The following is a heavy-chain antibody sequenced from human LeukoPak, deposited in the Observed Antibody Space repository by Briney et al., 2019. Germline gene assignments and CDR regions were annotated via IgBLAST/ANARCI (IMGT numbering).Heavy chain of an antibody. CDR2: ISGSGGST. D-gene: IGHD3-3*01. Sequence: AGGSLRLSCAASGFTFSSYAMSWVRQAPGKGLEWVSAISGSGGSTYYADSVKGRFTISRDNSKNTLYLQMNSLRAEDTAVYYCAKDSSRTIFGVVIIRGSHFDYWGQGTLVTVSS. J-gene: IGHJ4*02. CDR3: AKDSSRTIFGVVIIRGSHFDY. V-gene: IGHV3-23*01. CDR1: GFTFSSYA.